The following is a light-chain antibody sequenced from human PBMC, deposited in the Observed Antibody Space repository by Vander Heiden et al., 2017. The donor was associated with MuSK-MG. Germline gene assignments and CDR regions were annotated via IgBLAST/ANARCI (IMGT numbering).Light chain of an antibody. V-gene: IGLV2-14*03. CDR3: SSVTTSGILVG. J-gene: IGLJ2*01. Sequence: QSALTQPASVSGSPGQSITISCTGTSSDVGGYNYVSWYQQHPGKAPKRISYDGSNRPSGVSNRFSGSKSGNTAFLTSAGLQAEDGGDYHVSSVTTSGILVGFGGGDKVNVL. CDR1: SSDVGGYNY. CDR2: DGS.